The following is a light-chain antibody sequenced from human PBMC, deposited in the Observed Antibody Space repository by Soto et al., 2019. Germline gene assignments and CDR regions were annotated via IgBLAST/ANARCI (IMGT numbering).Light chain of an antibody. CDR3: QQFYIPPPMFI. Sequence: DIVMTQSPDSLAVSLGERATINCKSSQTVIKSSDNKHCLAWFQQKPGQPPKLLIYGASTRESGVPDRFSGSGSGKDFTLPISSLQAEDVGVYYCQQFYIPPPMFIFGQGTKLE. CDR2: GAS. CDR1: QTVIKSSDNKHC. V-gene: IGKV4-1*01. J-gene: IGKJ2*01.